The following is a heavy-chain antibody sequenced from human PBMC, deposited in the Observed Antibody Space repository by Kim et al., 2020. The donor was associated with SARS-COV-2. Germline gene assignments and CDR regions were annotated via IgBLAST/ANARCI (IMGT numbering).Heavy chain of an antibody. CDR1: GGSISSYY. J-gene: IGHJ2*01. CDR2: IYYSGST. D-gene: IGHD1-26*01. CDR3: ARAPDSGSANWYFDL. Sequence: SETLSLTCTVSGGSISSYYWSWIRQPPGKGLEWIGYIYYSGSTNYNPSLKSRVTISVDTSKNQFSLKLSSVTAADTAVYYCARAPDSGSANWYFDLWGRGTLVAGYS. V-gene: IGHV4-59*13.